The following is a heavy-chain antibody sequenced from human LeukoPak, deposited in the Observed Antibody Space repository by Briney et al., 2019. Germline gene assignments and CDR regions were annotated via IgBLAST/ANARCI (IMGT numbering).Heavy chain of an antibody. CDR1: GFTFSSYA. CDR2: ISGSGGST. CDR3: AKDLVIPRWGLDRRNNWFDP. D-gene: IGHD3-9*01. Sequence: GSLRLSCAASGFTFSSYAMSWVRQAPGKGLEWVSAISGSGGSTYYADSVKGRFTISRDNSKNTLYLQMNNLRAEDTAVYYCAKDLVIPRWGLDRRNNWFDPWGQGTLVTVSS. V-gene: IGHV3-23*01. J-gene: IGHJ5*02.